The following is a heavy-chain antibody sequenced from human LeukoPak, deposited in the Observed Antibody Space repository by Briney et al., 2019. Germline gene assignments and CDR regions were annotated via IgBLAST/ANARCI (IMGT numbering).Heavy chain of an antibody. CDR2: IYHSGST. J-gene: IGHJ4*02. Sequence: SETLSLTCAVSGYSISSGCYWGWIRQPPGKGLEWIGSIYHSGSTYYNPSLKSRVTISVDTSKNQFSLKLSSVTAADTAVYYCARDSGQWLRPKYYFDYWGQGTLVTVSS. D-gene: IGHD5-12*01. V-gene: IGHV4-38-2*02. CDR1: GYSISSGCY. CDR3: ARDSGQWLRPKYYFDY.